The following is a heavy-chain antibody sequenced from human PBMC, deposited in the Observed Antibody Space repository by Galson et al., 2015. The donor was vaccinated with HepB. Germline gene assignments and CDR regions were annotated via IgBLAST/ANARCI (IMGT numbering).Heavy chain of an antibody. CDR1: GFPFGSYW. J-gene: IGHJ6*03. CDR3: AREYGSREFCPTCNPRYFYYYYLDI. D-gene: IGHD3-10*01. Sequence: SLRLSCAASGFPFGSYWMAWVRQTPGKGLEWVANIKQDGSERYYVDSVKGRFTISRDNAKDSLFLHMNSLGAGDTAIYYCAREYGSREFCPTCNPRYFYYYYLDIWGKGTTVIVSS. V-gene: IGHV3-7*03. CDR2: IKQDGSER.